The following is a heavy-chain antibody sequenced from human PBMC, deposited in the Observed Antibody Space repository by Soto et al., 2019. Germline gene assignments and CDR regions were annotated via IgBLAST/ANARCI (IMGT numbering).Heavy chain of an antibody. D-gene: IGHD5-12*01. V-gene: IGHV3-15*01. CDR2: IKSKTNGGAT. CDR1: GFTFSNAW. CDR3: ATASSGCARYFDL. J-gene: IGHJ2*01. Sequence: EEQLVESGGGLVKPGGSLRLSCAASGFTFSNAWMSWVRQAPGKGLEWVGRIKSKTNGGATDYIAPVKDRFSISRDDSKNMLYLQMNSLKTEDAAGYYCATASSGCARYFDLWGRGTLVTVSS.